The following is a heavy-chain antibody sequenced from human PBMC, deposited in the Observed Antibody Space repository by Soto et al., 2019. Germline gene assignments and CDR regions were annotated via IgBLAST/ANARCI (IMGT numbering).Heavy chain of an antibody. CDR3: ARSLPMIMMKVGGVIAPNWFDP. CDR2: IYYSGST. J-gene: IGHJ5*02. Sequence: SETLSLTCTVSGGSISSGGYYWSWIRQHPGKGLEWIGYIYYSGSTYYNPSLKSRVTISVDTSKNQFSLKLSSVTAAETAVYYCARSLPMIMMKVGGVIAPNWFDPCGQGNLVTVSS. CDR1: GGSISSGGYY. V-gene: IGHV4-31*03. D-gene: IGHD3-16*01.